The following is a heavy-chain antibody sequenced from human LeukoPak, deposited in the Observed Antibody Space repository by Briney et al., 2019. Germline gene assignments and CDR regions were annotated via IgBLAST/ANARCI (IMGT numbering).Heavy chain of an antibody. V-gene: IGHV4-31*03. J-gene: IGHJ4*02. Sequence: SQTLSLTCPFSCGSLSSGGFYWGWVPPPPRKGPGWVGYIYYSGSTYYNPSLKSRVTISVDTSKNQFSLKLSSVTAADTAVYYCARDRRGHSYGSYYFDYWGQGTLVTVSS. CDR2: IYYSGST. D-gene: IGHD5-18*01. CDR3: ARDRRGHSYGSYYFDY. CDR1: CGSLSSGGFY.